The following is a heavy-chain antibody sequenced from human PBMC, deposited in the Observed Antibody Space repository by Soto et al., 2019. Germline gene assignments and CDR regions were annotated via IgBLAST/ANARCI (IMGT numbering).Heavy chain of an antibody. V-gene: IGHV1-46*01. D-gene: IGHD2-8*01. J-gene: IGHJ4*02. CDR3: ARPPYPGCINAVCYPLDY. CDR1: GYTFTSYY. CDR2: INPSGGST. Sequence: QVQLVQSGAEVKKPGASVKISCKASGYTFTSYYMHWVRQAPGQGLEWMGIINPSGGSTNYAQKLQGRVAMTRDTSTSTVYMALNSLSSEDTAVYYCARPPYPGCINAVCYPLDYWGKGTLVTVSS.